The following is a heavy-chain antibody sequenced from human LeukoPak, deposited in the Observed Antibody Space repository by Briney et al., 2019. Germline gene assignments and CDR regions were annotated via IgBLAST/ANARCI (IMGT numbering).Heavy chain of an antibody. D-gene: IGHD3-10*01. CDR2: ISYSGST. J-gene: IGHJ4*02. CDR3: ARHRYYYGSGSYYSEFNY. Sequence: PSETLSLTCTVSGGSISSYYWSWIRQPPGKGLGWIGYISYSGSTNYNPSLKSRVTISVDTSKNQFSLKLSSVTAADTAVYYCARHRYYYGSGSYYSEFNYGGQGTLVTVSS. V-gene: IGHV4-59*08. CDR1: GGSISSYY.